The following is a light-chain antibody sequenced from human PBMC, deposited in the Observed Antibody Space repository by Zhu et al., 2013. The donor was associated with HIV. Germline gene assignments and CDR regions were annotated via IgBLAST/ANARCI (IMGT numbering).Light chain of an antibody. J-gene: IGKJ1*01. CDR2: DAS. V-gene: IGKV3-11*01. CDR1: QSVSNN. Sequence: VMTQSPATLSVSPGERATLSCRASQSVSNNLAWYQQKPGQAPRLLIYDASNRATGIPARFSGSGSGTDFTLTISSLEPEDFAVYYCQQRSKVTFGQGTKVEIK. CDR3: QQRSKVT.